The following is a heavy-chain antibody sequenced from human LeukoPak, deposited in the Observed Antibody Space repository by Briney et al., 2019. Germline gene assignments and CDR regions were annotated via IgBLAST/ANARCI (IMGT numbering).Heavy chain of an antibody. D-gene: IGHD5-18*01. CDR1: GGSISSHY. CDR2: LLDSVNT. V-gene: IGHV4-59*11. Sequence: SETLSLTCTVSGGSISSHYWSWIRQPPGKGLEWIAYLLDSVNTKDNPSLQSRHTLSADTSKNQFSLRLSSVTAADTAVYYCATIKRGSIYGYFDFWGQGIKVTVSS. J-gene: IGHJ4*02. CDR3: ATIKRGSIYGYFDF.